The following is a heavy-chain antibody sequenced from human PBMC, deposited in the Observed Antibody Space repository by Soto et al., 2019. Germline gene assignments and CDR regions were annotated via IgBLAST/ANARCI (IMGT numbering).Heavy chain of an antibody. CDR2: MNPNSGNT. Sequence: ASVKVSCKASGYTFTSYDINWVRQATGQGLEWMGWMNPNSGNTGYAQKFQGRVTMTRNTSISTAYMELSSLRSEDTAVYYCASAALLEYYYGMDVWGQGTTVTVSS. D-gene: IGHD1-1*01. J-gene: IGHJ6*02. CDR1: GYTFTSYD. V-gene: IGHV1-8*01. CDR3: ASAALLEYYYGMDV.